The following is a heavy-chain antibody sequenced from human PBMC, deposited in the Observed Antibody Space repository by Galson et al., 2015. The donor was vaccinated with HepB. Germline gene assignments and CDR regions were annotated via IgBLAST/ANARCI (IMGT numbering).Heavy chain of an antibody. Sequence: SVKVSCKASGYTFTSYYMHWVRQAPGQGLEWMGIINPSGGSTSYAQKFQGRVTMTRDTSTSTVYMELSSLRSEDTAVYYCARDPPHCSGGSCYPTYYFDYWGQGTLVTVSS. CDR1: GYTFTSYY. J-gene: IGHJ4*02. CDR3: ARDPPHCSGGSCYPTYYFDY. D-gene: IGHD2-15*01. CDR2: INPSGGST. V-gene: IGHV1-46*01.